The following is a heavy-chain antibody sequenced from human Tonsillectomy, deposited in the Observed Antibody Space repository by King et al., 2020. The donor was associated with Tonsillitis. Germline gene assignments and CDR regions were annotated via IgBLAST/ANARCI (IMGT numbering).Heavy chain of an antibody. J-gene: IGHJ3*01. V-gene: IGHV4-61*02. CDR1: GGSIYSGNFY. Sequence: QVQLQESGPGLVKPSQTLSLTCTVSGGSIYSGNFYWSWIRQPAGKELEWIGRIYTTGSTNYNPSLKSRDTMSVDTSKNQLSLKLSSVPAADTAVYYCARGISGCPTYGSAFDVWGQGTGVTVSA. CDR3: ARGISGCPTYGSAFDV. CDR2: IYTTGST. D-gene: IGHD1-26*01.